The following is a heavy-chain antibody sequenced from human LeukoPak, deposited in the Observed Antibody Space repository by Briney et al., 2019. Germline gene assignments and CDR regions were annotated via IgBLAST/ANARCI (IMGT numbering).Heavy chain of an antibody. CDR3: AKGGVAAIFDY. Sequence: GRSLRLSCAASGFTFRSYGMHWVRQAPGKGLAWVGVISYDGSNKYYADSVKGRFTISRDNSKNMLYLQMNSLRAEDTAVYYCAKGGVAAIFDYWGQGTLVTVSS. V-gene: IGHV3-30*18. CDR2: ISYDGSNK. CDR1: GFTFRSYG. J-gene: IGHJ4*02. D-gene: IGHD2-15*01.